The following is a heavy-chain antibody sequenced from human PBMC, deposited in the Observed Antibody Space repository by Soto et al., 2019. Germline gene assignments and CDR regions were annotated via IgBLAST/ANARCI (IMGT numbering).Heavy chain of an antibody. CDR1: GGSISSSNDF. D-gene: IGHD3-22*01. CDR2: IHYSGNTY. Sequence: QLQLQESGPGRVKPSETLSLTCTVSGGSISSSNDFWGWIRQPPGKGLEWIATIHYSGNTYYYNPSLKSRVTISGDSSKNQFSLKLSSVTAADTAVYYCARRTPSSGYIWGQGTMVTVSS. J-gene: IGHJ3*02. V-gene: IGHV4-39*01. CDR3: ARRTPSSGYI.